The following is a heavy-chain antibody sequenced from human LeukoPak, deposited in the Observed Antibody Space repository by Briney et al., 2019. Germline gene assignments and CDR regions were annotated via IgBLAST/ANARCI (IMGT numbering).Heavy chain of an antibody. Sequence: SETLSLTCAVYGGSFSGYYWSWIRQPPGKGLEWIGEINHSGSTNYNPSLKSRVTISVDTSKNQFSLKLSSVTAADTAVYYCARGGIAAAGTDYWGQGTLVTVSS. J-gene: IGHJ4*02. CDR2: INHSGST. V-gene: IGHV4-34*01. D-gene: IGHD6-13*01. CDR1: GGSFSGYY. CDR3: ARGGIAAAGTDY.